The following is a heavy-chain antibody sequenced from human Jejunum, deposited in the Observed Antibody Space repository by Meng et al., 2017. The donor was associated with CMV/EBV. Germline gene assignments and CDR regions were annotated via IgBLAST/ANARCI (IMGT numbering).Heavy chain of an antibody. CDR2: IYTSGTT. D-gene: IGHD1-26*01. V-gene: IGHV4-4*07. CDR3: ARETLGTTRYFDL. J-gene: IGHJ4*02. Sequence: QLQESGPGLVQPSETLSLTCSVSVASINSYFGSWIRQPAGKGLEWIGRIYTSGTTNYNASLKSRVTMSVDTSKNLFSLKVTSVTAADTAVYYCARETLGTTRYFDLWGQGRLVTVSS. CDR1: VASINSYF.